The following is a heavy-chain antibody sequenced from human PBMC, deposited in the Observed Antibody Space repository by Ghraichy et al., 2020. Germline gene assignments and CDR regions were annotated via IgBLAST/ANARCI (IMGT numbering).Heavy chain of an antibody. J-gene: IGHJ4*02. D-gene: IGHD1-1*01. CDR1: GGSISSGGYY. CDR3: ARGVGATGLLDS. V-gene: IGHV4-31*02. CDR2: IHSSGNT. Sequence: SQTLSLTCTVSGGSISSGGYYWNWIRQHPGKGREWIGSIHSSGNTFYNPSLKSRLTISVDTSKNQFSLRLTSLAAADTAVYSCARGVGATGLLDSWGQGTLVTVSS.